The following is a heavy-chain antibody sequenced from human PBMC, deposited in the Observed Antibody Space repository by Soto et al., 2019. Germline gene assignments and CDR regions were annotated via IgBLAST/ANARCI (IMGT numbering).Heavy chain of an antibody. V-gene: IGHV1-18*04. CDR3: ARDPPSGVVVVAAKVRFDY. CDR1: GYTFTSYG. Sequence: ASVKVSCKASGYTFTSYGISWVRQAPGQGLEWMVWISAYNGNTNYAQKLQGRVTMTTDTSTSTAYMELRSLRSDDTAVYYCARDPPSGVVVVAAKVRFDYWGQGTLVTVSS. J-gene: IGHJ4*02. CDR2: ISAYNGNT. D-gene: IGHD2-15*01.